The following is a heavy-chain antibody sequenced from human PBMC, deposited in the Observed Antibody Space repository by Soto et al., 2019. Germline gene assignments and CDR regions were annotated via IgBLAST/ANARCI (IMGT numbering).Heavy chain of an antibody. J-gene: IGHJ6*02. CDR2: IWYDGSNK. D-gene: IGHD3-10*01. V-gene: IGHV3-33*01. Sequence: GGSLRLSCAASGFTFSSYGMHWVRQAPGKGLEWVAVIWYDGSNKYYADSVKGRFTISRDNSKNTLYLQMNSLRAEDTAVYYCARDGGVYYGSGSYGYYYYGMDVSGPGTTVTVYS. CDR3: ARDGGVYYGSGSYGYYYYGMDV. CDR1: GFTFSSYG.